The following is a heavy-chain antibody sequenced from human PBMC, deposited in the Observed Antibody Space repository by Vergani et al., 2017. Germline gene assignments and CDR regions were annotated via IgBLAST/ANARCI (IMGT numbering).Heavy chain of an antibody. D-gene: IGHD2-2*01. Sequence: EVQLVESGGGLVQPGGSLRLSCAASGFTFSSYAMHWVRQAPGKGLEYVSAISSNGGSTYYANSVKGRFTISRDNSKNTLYLQMGSLRAEDMAVYYCARGMGSGSTSIIYYYYMDVWGKGTTVTVSS. CDR3: ARGMGSGSTSIIYYYYMDV. V-gene: IGHV3-64*01. J-gene: IGHJ6*03. CDR1: GFTFSSYA. CDR2: ISSNGGST.